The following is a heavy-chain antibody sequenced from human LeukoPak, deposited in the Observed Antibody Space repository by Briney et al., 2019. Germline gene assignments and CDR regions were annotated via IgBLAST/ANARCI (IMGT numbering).Heavy chain of an antibody. CDR2: ISSSSSHI. CDR3: ARREGDY. CDR1: GYTFSSYS. J-gene: IGHJ4*02. V-gene: IGHV3-21*01. Sequence: ASVKVSCKASGYTFSSYSMNWVRQAPGKGLEWVSSISSSSSHIYYADSVKGRFTISRDNAKNSLYLQMNSLRAEDTAVYYCARREGDYWGQGTLVTVSS.